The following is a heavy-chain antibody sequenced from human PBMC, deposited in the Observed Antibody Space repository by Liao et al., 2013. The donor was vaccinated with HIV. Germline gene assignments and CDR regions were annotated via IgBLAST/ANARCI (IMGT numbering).Heavy chain of an antibody. D-gene: IGHD3-10*01. CDR3: ARDPRRGLFYFDL. CDR2: VYYTGSD. V-gene: IGHV4-39*07. J-gene: IGHJ4*02. CDR1: GGSIKSQSNF. Sequence: QLQLQVSGPRLVKPSETLSLTCTVSGGSIKSQSNFWGWIRQSPGKGLEWIGSVYYTGSDYYPPSLKSRATISVDTSNSQMSLQLTSVTAADTAIYYCARDPRRGLFYFDLWGPGILVTVSS.